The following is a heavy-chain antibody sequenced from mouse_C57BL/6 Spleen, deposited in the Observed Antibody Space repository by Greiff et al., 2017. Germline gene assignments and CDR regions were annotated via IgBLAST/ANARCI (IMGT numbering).Heavy chain of an antibody. CDR1: GYTFTDYY. CDR3: ARGYYGSSGY. D-gene: IGHD1-1*01. J-gene: IGHJ2*01. V-gene: IGHV1-26*01. Sequence: EVQLHQSGPELVKPGASVKISCKASGYTFTDYYMNWVKHGHGKSLEWIGDINPHNGGTSYHQTFKGKATLTLDKSSSTAYMELRSLISEDSAVYYCARGYYGSSGYWGQGTALTVSS. CDR2: INPHNGGT.